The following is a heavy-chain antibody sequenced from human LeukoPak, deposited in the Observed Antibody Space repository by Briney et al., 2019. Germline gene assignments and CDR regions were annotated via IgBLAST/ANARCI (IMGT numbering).Heavy chain of an antibody. CDR2: IYSGGST. J-gene: IGHJ6*02. D-gene: IGHD6-13*01. V-gene: IGHV3-66*04. Sequence: GGSLRLSCAASGLTFSKAWMSWVRQAPGKGLEWVSVIYSGGSTYYADSVKGRFTISRDNSKNTLYLQMNSLRAEDTAVYYCARPGGYSSSWYYGMDVWGQGTTVTVSS. CDR1: GLTFSKAW. CDR3: ARPGGYSSSWYYGMDV.